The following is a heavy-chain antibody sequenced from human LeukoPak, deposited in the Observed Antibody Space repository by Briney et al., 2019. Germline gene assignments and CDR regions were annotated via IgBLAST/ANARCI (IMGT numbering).Heavy chain of an antibody. CDR1: GGSISSGDYY. V-gene: IGHV4-30-4*08. Sequence: SETLSLTCTVSGGSISSGDYYWSWIRQPPGKGLEWIGYICYSGSTYYNPSLKSRVTISVDTSKNQFSLKLSSVTAADTAVYYCARAVYSSSPPLDYWGQGTLVTVSS. CDR2: ICYSGST. J-gene: IGHJ4*02. D-gene: IGHD6-6*01. CDR3: ARAVYSSSPPLDY.